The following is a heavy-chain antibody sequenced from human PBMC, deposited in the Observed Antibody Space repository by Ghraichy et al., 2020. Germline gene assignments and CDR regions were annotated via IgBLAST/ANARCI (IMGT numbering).Heavy chain of an antibody. J-gene: IGHJ4*02. Sequence: SETLSLTCAVYGGSFSGYYWSWIRQPPGKGLEWIGEINHSGSTNYNPSLKSRVTISVDTSKNQFSLKLSSVTAADTAVYYCARGRNWNDFDYWGQGTLVTVSP. V-gene: IGHV4-34*01. CDR2: INHSGST. CDR1: GGSFSGYY. CDR3: ARGRNWNDFDY. D-gene: IGHD1-1*01.